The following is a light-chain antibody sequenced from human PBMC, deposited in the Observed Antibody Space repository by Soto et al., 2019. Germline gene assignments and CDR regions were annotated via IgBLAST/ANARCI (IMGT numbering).Light chain of an antibody. J-gene: IGLJ1*01. CDR1: SSDVGGYNY. CDR2: DVS. CDR3: SSYTSSSTLLYV. V-gene: IGLV2-14*01. Sequence: QSALTQPASVSGSPGQSITISCTGTSSDVGGYNYVSWYQQHPGKAPKLMIYDVSNRPSGVSNRFSGSKSGNTASLTISGLHAEDESDYSCSSYTSSSTLLYVFGTGTKLTFL.